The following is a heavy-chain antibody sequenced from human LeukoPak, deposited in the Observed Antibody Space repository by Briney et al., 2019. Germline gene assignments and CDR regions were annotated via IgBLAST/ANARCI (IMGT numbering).Heavy chain of an antibody. Sequence: ASVKVSCKASGYSFISYYMHWVRQAPGQGLERMGIINPSGGSTNYAQKFQGRVTMTRDTSTSTVYMELGSLRSEDTAVYYCARARGGYSYGYFDYWGQGTLVTVSS. V-gene: IGHV1-46*01. CDR1: GYSFISYY. J-gene: IGHJ4*02. CDR2: INPSGGST. D-gene: IGHD5-18*01. CDR3: ARARGGYSYGYFDY.